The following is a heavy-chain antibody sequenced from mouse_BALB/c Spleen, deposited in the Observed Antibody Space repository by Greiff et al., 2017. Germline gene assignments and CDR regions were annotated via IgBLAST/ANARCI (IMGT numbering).Heavy chain of an antibody. Sequence: EVKVVESGGGLVQPGGSLRLSCATSGFTFTDYYMSWVRQPPGKALEWLGFIRNKAYGYTTEYSASVMGRFTISRDNSQSILYLQMNTLRAEDSATYYCARDGYGNYDAMDYWGQGTSVTVSS. J-gene: IGHJ4*01. CDR3: ARDGYGNYDAMDY. CDR1: GFTFTDYY. D-gene: IGHD2-10*02. V-gene: IGHV7-3*02. CDR2: IRNKAYGYTT.